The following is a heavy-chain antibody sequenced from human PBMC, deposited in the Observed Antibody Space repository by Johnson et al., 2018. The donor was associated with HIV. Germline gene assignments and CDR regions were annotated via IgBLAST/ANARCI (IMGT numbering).Heavy chain of an antibody. Sequence: VQLVESGGGLVQPGRSMRLSCAASGFTFDDYAMHWVRQAPGKGLEWVSGISWNSGSIGYADSVKGRFTISRDNAKNSLYLQMNSLRAEDTALNYCAKVYYDSSGYGAFDIWGQGTMVTVSS. CDR1: GFTFDDYA. V-gene: IGHV3-9*01. D-gene: IGHD3-22*01. CDR2: ISWNSGSI. J-gene: IGHJ3*02. CDR3: AKVYYDSSGYGAFDI.